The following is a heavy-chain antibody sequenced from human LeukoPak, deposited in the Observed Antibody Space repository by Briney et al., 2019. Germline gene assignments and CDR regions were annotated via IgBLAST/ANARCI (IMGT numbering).Heavy chain of an antibody. CDR3: AKTTTGYSSGRYPGWPVDY. V-gene: IGHV3-23*01. J-gene: IGHJ4*02. CDR1: GFTFSSYA. Sequence: GGSLRLSCAASGFTFSSYAVSWVRQAPGKGLEWVSAISGSGGGTYYADSVKGRFTISRDNSKNTLYLQMNSLSTEDTAVYYCAKTTTGYSSGRYPGWPVDYWGQGTLVTGSS. CDR2: ISGSGGGT. D-gene: IGHD6-19*01.